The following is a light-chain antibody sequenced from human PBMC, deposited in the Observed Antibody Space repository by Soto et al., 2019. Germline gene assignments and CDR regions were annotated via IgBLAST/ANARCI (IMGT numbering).Light chain of an antibody. CDR2: DVS. V-gene: IGKV1-33*01. Sequence: DIQLTQSPSSMSASVGDRVTITCQASQNIDNYLNWYQQKPGKAPKLLIYDVSNLETGVPSRFSGSGSVSYFSFTISSLQPEDIATYYSQHFDLFGGGTKVEIK. CDR1: QNIDNY. J-gene: IGKJ4*01. CDR3: QHFDL.